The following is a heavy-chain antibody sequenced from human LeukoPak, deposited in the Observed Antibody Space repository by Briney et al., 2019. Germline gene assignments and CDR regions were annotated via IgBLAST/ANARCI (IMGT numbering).Heavy chain of an antibody. J-gene: IGHJ3*02. CDR1: GYTFTGYY. CDR2: INPNSGGT. V-gene: IGHV1-2*06. Sequence: GASVKVSCKASGYTFTGYYMHWVRQAPGQGLEWMGRINPNSGGTNYAQKFQGRVTMTRDTSISTAYMERSRLRSDDTAVYYCARVKGIAAAGNFAFDIWGQGTMVTVSS. D-gene: IGHD6-13*01. CDR3: ARVKGIAAAGNFAFDI.